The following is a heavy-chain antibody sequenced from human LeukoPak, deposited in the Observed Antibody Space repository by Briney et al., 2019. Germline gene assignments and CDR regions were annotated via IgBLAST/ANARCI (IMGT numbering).Heavy chain of an antibody. CDR3: ARMVSGYEYYFDY. D-gene: IGHD5-12*01. CDR1: GYTFTGYY. Sequence: ASVKVSCKASGYTFTGYYMHWVRQAPGQGLEWMGWINPNSGGTNYAQKFRGRVTMTRDTSISTAYMELSRLRSDDTAVYYCARMVSGYEYYFDYWGQGTLVTVSS. CDR2: INPNSGGT. V-gene: IGHV1-2*02. J-gene: IGHJ4*02.